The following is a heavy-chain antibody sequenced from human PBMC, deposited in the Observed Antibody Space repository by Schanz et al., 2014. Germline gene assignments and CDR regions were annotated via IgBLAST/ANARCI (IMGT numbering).Heavy chain of an antibody. Sequence: VQLVESGGGVVQPGRSLRLSCAASGFSFSGYAMIWVRQAPGKGLEWISYIKISGDVFYTDSVKGRFTISRDNAKSSLYLQMSSLRDEDTAIYYCVRDYNWGFDNWGQGTLVTVSS. CDR3: VRDYNWGFDN. J-gene: IGHJ4*02. CDR2: IKISGDV. CDR1: GFSFSGYA. V-gene: IGHV3-48*02. D-gene: IGHD7-27*01.